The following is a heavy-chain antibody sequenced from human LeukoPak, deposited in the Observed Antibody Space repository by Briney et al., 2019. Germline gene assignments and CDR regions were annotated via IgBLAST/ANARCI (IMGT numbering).Heavy chain of an antibody. D-gene: IGHD3-3*01. CDR3: ARTSTLRFLEWLSPYNWFDP. CDR1: GGSISSSSYY. Sequence: PSETLSLTCTVSGGSISSSSYYWGWIRQPPGEGLEWIGSIYYSGSTYYNPSLKSRVTISVDTSKNQFSLKLSSVTAADTAVYYCARTSTLRFLEWLSPYNWFDPWGQGTLVTVSS. CDR2: IYYSGST. V-gene: IGHV4-39*01. J-gene: IGHJ5*02.